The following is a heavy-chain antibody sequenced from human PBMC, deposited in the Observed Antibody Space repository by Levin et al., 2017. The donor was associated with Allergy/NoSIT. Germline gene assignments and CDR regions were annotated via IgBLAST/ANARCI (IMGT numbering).Heavy chain of an antibody. Sequence: GESLKISCAASGFTFSSYGMHWVRQAPGKGLEWVAVIWDDGYKKYYADSVKGRFTISRDNSKNTLYLQMNSLRAEDTAVYYCARVLRFYYYYYMDVWGYATTVTVSS. V-gene: IGHV3-33*01. CDR2: IWDDGYKK. CDR1: GFTFSSYG. D-gene: IGHD5-12*01. CDR3: ARVLRFYYYYYMDV. J-gene: IGHJ6*03.